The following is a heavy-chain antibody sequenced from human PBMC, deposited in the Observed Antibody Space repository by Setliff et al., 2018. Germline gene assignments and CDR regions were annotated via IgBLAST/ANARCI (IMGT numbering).Heavy chain of an antibody. CDR2: IYTTWRT. Sequence: PSETLSLTCTVSGGSVGNSHYYWSWIRQPAGKGLEWIGRIYTTWRTNYNPSLKSRVTISLDTSKSQFFLKLNSVTAADTGVYYCARMTGFAYMDVWGKGTSVTVSS. J-gene: IGHJ6*03. CDR1: GGSVGNSHYY. CDR3: ARMTGFAYMDV. V-gene: IGHV4-61*02.